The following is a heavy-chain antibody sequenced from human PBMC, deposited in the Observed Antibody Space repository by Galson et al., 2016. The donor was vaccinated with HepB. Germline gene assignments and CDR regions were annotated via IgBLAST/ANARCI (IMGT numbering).Heavy chain of an antibody. Sequence: QSGAEVKKSGESLKISCKGSGYTFTRHWIGWVRQLPGKGLEWMGTICPGDSDTKYSPSFQGQVTISVDKSINTAYLQWSSLKTSDTGMYYCARGMTEGSDYWGQGTLVSVSS. CDR2: ICPGDSDT. CDR3: ARGMTEGSDY. D-gene: IGHD3-10*01. V-gene: IGHV5-51*01. J-gene: IGHJ4*02. CDR1: GYTFTRHW.